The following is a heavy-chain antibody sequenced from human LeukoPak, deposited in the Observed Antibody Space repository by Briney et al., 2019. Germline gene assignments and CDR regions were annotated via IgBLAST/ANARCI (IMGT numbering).Heavy chain of an antibody. Sequence: GGSLRLSCAASGFTFSSYAMSWVRQAPGRGLEWDSAISGSGGSTYYADSVKGRFTISRDNSKNTLYLQMNSLRAEGTAVYYCAKDRRYFDAAGGNWFDPWGQGTLVTVSS. V-gene: IGHV3-23*01. CDR3: AKDRRYFDAAGGNWFDP. CDR2: ISGSGGST. CDR1: GFTFSSYA. J-gene: IGHJ5*02. D-gene: IGHD3-9*01.